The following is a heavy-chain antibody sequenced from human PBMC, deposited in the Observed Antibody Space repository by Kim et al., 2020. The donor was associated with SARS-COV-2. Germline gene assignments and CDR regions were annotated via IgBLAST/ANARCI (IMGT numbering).Heavy chain of an antibody. Sequence: GGSLRLSCAPSGFSVSIAYMSWVRQAPGKGLQWVSVIYRDGRTYYADSVKGRFTISRDNSKNTLFLQMNSLRAEDTAVYYCARRSSTNWSHDYWGQGALVTVSS. CDR1: GFSVSIAY. J-gene: IGHJ4*02. V-gene: IGHV3-53*01. CDR2: IYRDGRT. D-gene: IGHD2-2*01. CDR3: ARRSSTNWSHDY.